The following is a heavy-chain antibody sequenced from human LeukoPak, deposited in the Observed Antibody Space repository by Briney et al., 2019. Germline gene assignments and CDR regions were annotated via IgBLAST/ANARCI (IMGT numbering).Heavy chain of an antibody. D-gene: IGHD4-23*01. J-gene: IGHJ3*02. CDR1: GGSISSGGYY. Sequence: PSQTLSLTCTVSGGSISSGGYYWSWIRQHPGKGLEWIGYIYYSGSTYYNPSLKSRVTISVDTSKNQFSLKLSSVTAADTAVYYCARASTVVTPNLAFDIWGQGTMVTVSS. CDR3: ARASTVVTPNLAFDI. V-gene: IGHV4-31*03. CDR2: IYYSGST.